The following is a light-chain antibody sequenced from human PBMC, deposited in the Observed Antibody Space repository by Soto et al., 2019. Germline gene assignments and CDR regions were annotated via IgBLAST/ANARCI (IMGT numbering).Light chain of an antibody. CDR3: QQYGSSPPLT. J-gene: IGKJ4*01. V-gene: IGKV3-20*01. CDR2: GAS. CDR1: QSVSSSY. Sequence: EIVLTQSPGTLSLSPGERATLSCRASQSVSSSYLAWYQQKPGQAPRLLIYGASSRATGIPDRFSGSGSGTDFTLTTSRLEPEDLAVYYCQQYGSSPPLTFGGGTRWRSN.